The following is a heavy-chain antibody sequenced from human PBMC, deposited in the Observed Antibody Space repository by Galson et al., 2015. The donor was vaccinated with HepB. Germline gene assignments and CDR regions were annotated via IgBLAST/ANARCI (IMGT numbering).Heavy chain of an antibody. Sequence: TLSLTCTVSGGSVTSGTYYWTWIRQPAGKGLEWIGRIYTGGSSNYNPSLQSRVTMALDPSKNQISLKLTSVTAADTAVYYCAREAKPGSEIVGVPTAFYHYYNYMDVWGKGTTVTVSS. CDR2: IYTGGSS. CDR1: GGSVTSGTYY. D-gene: IGHD2-2*01. CDR3: AREAKPGSEIVGVPTAFYHYYNYMDV. J-gene: IGHJ6*03. V-gene: IGHV4-61*02.